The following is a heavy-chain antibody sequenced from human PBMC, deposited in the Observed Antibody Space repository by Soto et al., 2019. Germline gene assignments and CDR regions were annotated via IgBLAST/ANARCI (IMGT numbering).Heavy chain of an antibody. CDR3: AKLTRDSSGYYPPLFDY. CDR2: ISGSGGST. Sequence: GPLRLPCSASGFTFSSYAMSWVRQAPGKGLEWVSAISGSGGSTYYADSVKGRFTISRDNSKNTLYLQMNSLRAEDTAVYYCAKLTRDSSGYYPPLFDYWGQGTLVTVYS. V-gene: IGHV3-23*01. D-gene: IGHD3-22*01. J-gene: IGHJ4*02. CDR1: GFTFSSYA.